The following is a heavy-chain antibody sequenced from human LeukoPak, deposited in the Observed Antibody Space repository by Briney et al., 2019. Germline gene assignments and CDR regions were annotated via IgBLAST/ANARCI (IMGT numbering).Heavy chain of an antibody. CDR2: TYYRSRWYN. Sequence: SQTLSLTCAISGDSVSSNSAAWNWLRQSPSRGLEWLGRTYYRSRWYNDYAVSVKSRITINPDTSKNQFSLQLNSVTPEDTAVYYCASARTYYYDSSEPLPLGYWGQGTLVTVSS. D-gene: IGHD3-22*01. V-gene: IGHV6-1*01. CDR3: ASARTYYYDSSEPLPLGY. J-gene: IGHJ4*02. CDR1: GDSVSSNSAA.